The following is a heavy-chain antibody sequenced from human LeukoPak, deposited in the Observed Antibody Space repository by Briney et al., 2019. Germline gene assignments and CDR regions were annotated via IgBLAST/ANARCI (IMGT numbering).Heavy chain of an antibody. D-gene: IGHD3-22*01. CDR1: GFTFSSYA. CDR2: ISGSGGST. J-gene: IGHJ4*02. Sequence: PGGSLRLSCAASGFTFSSYAMSWVRQAPGKGLEWVSDISGSGGSTYYADSVKGRFTISRDNSKNTLYLQMNSLRAEDTAVYYCAKRQGYYDSSGYSFDYWGQGTLVTVSS. V-gene: IGHV3-23*01. CDR3: AKRQGYYDSSGYSFDY.